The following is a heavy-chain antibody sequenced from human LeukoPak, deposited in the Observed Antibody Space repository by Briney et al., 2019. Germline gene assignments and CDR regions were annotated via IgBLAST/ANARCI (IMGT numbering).Heavy chain of an antibody. CDR3: ARVAPQYQLLLDWFDP. J-gene: IGHJ5*02. D-gene: IGHD2-2*01. CDR2: IYPGDSDT. Sequence: GESLKISCKGSGYSFTSYWIGWVHQMPGKGLEWMGIIYPGDSDTRYSPSFQGQVTISADKSISTAYLQWSSLKASDTAMYYCARVAPQYQLLLDWFDPWGQGTLVTVSS. CDR1: GYSFTSYW. V-gene: IGHV5-51*07.